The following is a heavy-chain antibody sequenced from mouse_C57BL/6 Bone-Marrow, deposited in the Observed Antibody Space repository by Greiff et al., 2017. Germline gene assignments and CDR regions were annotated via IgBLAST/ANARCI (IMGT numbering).Heavy chain of an antibody. Sequence: VQLQQSGAELVRPGASVKLSCTASGFNIKDYYMHWVKQRPEQGLEWIGRIDPEDGDTEYAPKFQGKATMTADTSSNTAYLQLRSLTSEDTAVYYCTTWGLLLYYFDYWGQGTTLTVSS. V-gene: IGHV14-1*01. CDR1: GFNIKDYY. CDR2: IDPEDGDT. J-gene: IGHJ2*01. CDR3: TTWGLLLYYFDY. D-gene: IGHD2-3*01.